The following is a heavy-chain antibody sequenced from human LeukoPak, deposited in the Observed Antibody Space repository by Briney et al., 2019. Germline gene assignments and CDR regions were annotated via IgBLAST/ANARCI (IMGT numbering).Heavy chain of an antibody. CDR1: GGSISSSSYY. V-gene: IGHV4-39*07. CDR2: IYYSGST. J-gene: IGHJ6*03. CDR3: ARAACSGGSCYSGYYYYYMDV. D-gene: IGHD2-15*01. Sequence: SETLSLTCTVSGGSISSSSYYWGWIRQPPGKGLEWIGSIYYSGSTYYNPSLKSRVTISVDTSKNQFSLKLSSVTAADTAVYYCARAACSGGSCYSGYYYYYMDVWGKGTTVTVSS.